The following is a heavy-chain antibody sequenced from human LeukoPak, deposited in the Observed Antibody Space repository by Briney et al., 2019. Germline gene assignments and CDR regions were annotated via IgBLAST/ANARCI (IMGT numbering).Heavy chain of an antibody. V-gene: IGHV3-7*01. CDR2: IKHDGGEQ. CDR1: GFTFSSYW. D-gene: IGHD2-21*01. CDR3: ASNCGADC. Sequence: SGGSLRLSCAASGFTFSSYWMGWVRQTPGKGLEWLASIKHDGGEQNYVDSVKGRFTIFRDNAKNSLYLQMNSLRVDETAVYYCASNCGADCWGQGTLVTVSS. J-gene: IGHJ4*02.